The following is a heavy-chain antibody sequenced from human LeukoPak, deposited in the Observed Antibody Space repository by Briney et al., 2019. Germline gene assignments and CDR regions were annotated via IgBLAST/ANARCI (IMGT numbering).Heavy chain of an antibody. V-gene: IGHV3-48*04. Sequence: GGSLRLSCVASGFSFSIYNMIWVRQAPGKGLEWVASINGRGGLIYYANSVKGRFTISRDNAKNSLYLQMSSLRAEDTAVYYCARDPSGSSSWVRFDYWGQGTLVTVSS. D-gene: IGHD6-13*01. CDR1: GFSFSIYN. CDR2: INGRGGLI. CDR3: ARDPSGSSSWVRFDY. J-gene: IGHJ4*02.